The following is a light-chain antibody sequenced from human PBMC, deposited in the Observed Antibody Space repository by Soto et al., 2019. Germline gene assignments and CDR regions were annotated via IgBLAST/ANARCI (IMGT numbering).Light chain of an antibody. Sequence: SYELTQPPSVSVAPGQTAMMTCGGNNIGSKTVHWYQQKPGQAPVLVVYDDRARPSGIPERFSGSNSGNTATLTISTVAVGDEADYHCQVWDSSSDHVEFGGGTKLTVL. CDR1: NIGSKT. CDR3: QVWDSSSDHVE. J-gene: IGLJ2*01. V-gene: IGLV3-21*02. CDR2: DDR.